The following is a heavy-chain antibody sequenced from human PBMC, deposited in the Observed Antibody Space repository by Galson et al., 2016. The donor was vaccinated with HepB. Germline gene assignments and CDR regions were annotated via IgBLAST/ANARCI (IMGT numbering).Heavy chain of an antibody. CDR2: INFNGGRR. D-gene: IGHD5-18*01. Sequence: SLRLSCAASGFTFDDYAMHWVRQAPGKGLEWVSGINFNGGRRGYGDSVQGRFTNSRDNAKNSLYLQMDSLRFEDTAFYYCAKSPHSYGISFDYWGQGALVTVSS. V-gene: IGHV3-9*01. CDR3: AKSPHSYGISFDY. J-gene: IGHJ4*02. CDR1: GFTFDDYA.